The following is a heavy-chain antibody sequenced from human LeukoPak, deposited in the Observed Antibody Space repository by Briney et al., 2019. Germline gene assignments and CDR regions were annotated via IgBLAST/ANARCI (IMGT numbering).Heavy chain of an antibody. V-gene: IGHV3-48*01. J-gene: IGHJ5*02. Sequence: PGGSLRLSCAASGFTFSSYSMNWVRQAPGKGLEWVSYISSSSSTIYYADSVKGRFTISRDNAKNSLYLQMNSLRAEDTAVYYCARDSSSGYYMFEIGENWFDPWGQGTLVTVSS. D-gene: IGHD3-22*01. CDR3: ARDSSSGYYMFEIGENWFDP. CDR1: GFTFSSYS. CDR2: ISSSSSTI.